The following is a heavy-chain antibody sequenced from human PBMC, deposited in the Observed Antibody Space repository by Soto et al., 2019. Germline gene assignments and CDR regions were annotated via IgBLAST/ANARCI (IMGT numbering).Heavy chain of an antibody. CDR3: AKAHYSGSYFVPNFDY. V-gene: IGHV3-23*01. CDR1: GFTFSSYA. J-gene: IGHJ4*02. Sequence: PGGSLRLSCAASGFTFSSYAMTWVRQAPGKGLEWVSASSGSGGYTYAYSVKGRFTISRDNSKNTLYLQMNSLRAEDTAIYYCAKAHYSGSYFVPNFDYWGQGTLVTVSS. CDR2: SSGSGGYT. D-gene: IGHD1-26*01.